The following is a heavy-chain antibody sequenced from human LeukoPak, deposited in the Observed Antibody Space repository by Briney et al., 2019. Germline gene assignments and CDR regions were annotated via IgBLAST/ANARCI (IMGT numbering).Heavy chain of an antibody. Sequence: HWGSLRLSCAASGFTFSSFWMSWVRQAPGKGLEWVAKIIQDGSEKYYVDSVKGRFTISRYNAKNSLYLQMNSLRAEDTAVYYCARDSPGIMIFGVVTPNGGQGTLVTVSS. CDR2: IIQDGSEK. J-gene: IGHJ4*02. V-gene: IGHV3-7*05. CDR3: ARDSPGIMIFGVVTPN. CDR1: GFTFSSFW. D-gene: IGHD3-3*01.